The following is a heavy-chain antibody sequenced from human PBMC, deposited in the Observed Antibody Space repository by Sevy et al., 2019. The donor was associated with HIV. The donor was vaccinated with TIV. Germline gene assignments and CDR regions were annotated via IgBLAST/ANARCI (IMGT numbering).Heavy chain of an antibody. J-gene: IGHJ4*01. CDR2: IWFDGSNT. Sequence: GGSLRLSCAASGFTFSSFGMHWVRQAPGKGLEWVAVIWFDGSNTYYADSVKGRFTISRDIAKNTLHLQMNSLGAEDTAVYYFARDLEFYDSGDYGPAFMPDFWGHGTLVTVSS. CDR3: ARDLEFYDSGDYGPAFMPDF. V-gene: IGHV3-33*01. D-gene: IGHD4-17*01. CDR1: GFTFSSFG.